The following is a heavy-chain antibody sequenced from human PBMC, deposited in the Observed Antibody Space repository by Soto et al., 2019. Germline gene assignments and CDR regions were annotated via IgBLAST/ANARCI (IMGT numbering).Heavy chain of an antibody. V-gene: IGHV1-2*04. CDR2: INPNSGGT. Sequence: GASVKVTCKASGYTFTGYYMHWLRQAPGQGLEWMGWINPNSGGTNYAQKFQGWVTMTRDTSISTAYMELSRLRSDDTAVYYCARVSYDSSGYPHWGQGTLVTVSS. J-gene: IGHJ4*02. CDR3: ARVSYDSSGYPH. CDR1: GYTFTGYY. D-gene: IGHD3-22*01.